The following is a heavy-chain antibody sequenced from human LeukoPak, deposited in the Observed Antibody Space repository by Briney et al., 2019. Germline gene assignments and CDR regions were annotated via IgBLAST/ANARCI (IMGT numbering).Heavy chain of an antibody. V-gene: IGHV4-39*01. CDR1: GGSIRSSNYY. J-gene: IGHJ5*02. D-gene: IGHD3-22*01. CDR3: ARLFYYDSSGPPS. Sequence: SETLSLTCNVFGGSIRSSNYYWGWIRQPPGKGLEWIGSIYYSGSTYYHPSLKSRVTISVDTSNNLFSLKVRSATATDTAVYYCARLFYYDSSGPPSWGQGTLVTVSS. CDR2: IYYSGST.